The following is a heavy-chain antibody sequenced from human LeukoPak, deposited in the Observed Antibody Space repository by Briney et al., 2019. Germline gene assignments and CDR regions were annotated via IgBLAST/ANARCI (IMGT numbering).Heavy chain of an antibody. CDR3: ARSDSSGYYYCGY. Sequence: GGSLRLSCAASGFSFGAYGVHWVRQAPGKGLEWVAVIWYDGSSKDYADSVKGRFTLSRDNSKNTLYLQMNSLRAEDTAVYYCARSDSSGYYYCGYWGQGTLVTVSS. CDR1: GFSFGAYG. V-gene: IGHV3-33*01. CDR2: IWYDGSSK. D-gene: IGHD3-22*01. J-gene: IGHJ4*02.